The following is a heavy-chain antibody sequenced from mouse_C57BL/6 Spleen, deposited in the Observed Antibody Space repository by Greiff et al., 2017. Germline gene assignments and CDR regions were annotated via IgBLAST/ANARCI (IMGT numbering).Heavy chain of an antibody. Sequence: QVQLQQPGAELVKPGASVKLSCKASGYTFTSYWMHWVKQRPGQGLEWIGMIHPNSGSTNYNEKFKSKATLTVDKSSSTAYMQLSSLTSEDSAVYYCARRYGSSYVGNWYFDVWGTGTTVTVSS. CDR3: ARRYGSSYVGNWYFDV. D-gene: IGHD1-1*01. V-gene: IGHV1-64*01. CDR1: GYTFTSYW. CDR2: IHPNSGST. J-gene: IGHJ1*03.